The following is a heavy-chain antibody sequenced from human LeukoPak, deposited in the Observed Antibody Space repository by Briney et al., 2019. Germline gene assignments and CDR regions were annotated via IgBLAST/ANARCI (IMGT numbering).Heavy chain of an antibody. V-gene: IGHV3-23*01. CDR1: GFTFTNYG. D-gene: IGHD1-26*01. Sequence: PGGSLRLSCAASGFTFTNYGMSWVRQAPGKGLEWVSAISGSGGSTYYVDSVKGRFTISRDNSKNTLYLQMNSLRAEDTAVYYCAKCIVGATAPFDYWGQGTLVTVSS. CDR2: ISGSGGST. CDR3: AKCIVGATAPFDY. J-gene: IGHJ4*02.